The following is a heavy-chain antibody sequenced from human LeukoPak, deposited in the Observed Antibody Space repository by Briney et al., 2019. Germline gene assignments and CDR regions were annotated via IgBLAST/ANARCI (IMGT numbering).Heavy chain of an antibody. CDR2: IYHSGST. D-gene: IGHD3-3*02. Sequence: PSQTLSLTCTVSGGSISSGGYYWSWIRQHPGKGLEWIGYIYHSGSTYYNPSLKSRVTISVDRSKNQFSLKLSSVTAADTAVYYCAREIRGAFDIWGQGTMVTVSS. V-gene: IGHV4-30-2*01. CDR3: AREIRGAFDI. J-gene: IGHJ3*02. CDR1: GGSISSGGYY.